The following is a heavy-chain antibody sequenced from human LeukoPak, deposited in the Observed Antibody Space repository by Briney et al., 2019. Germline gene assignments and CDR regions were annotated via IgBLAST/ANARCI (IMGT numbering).Heavy chain of an antibody. D-gene: IGHD5-18*01. CDR2: INPNGGGT. CDR1: GYTFTNYY. J-gene: IGHJ4*02. V-gene: IGHV1-46*01. Sequence: AASVKVSCKASGYTFTNYYMHWVRQAPGQGLEWMGIINPNGGGTSYAQKFQGRLTMTRDTSTTTVYMELSSLRSEDTAMYYCAREIGPRQLHLWGSAFDYWGQGTLVTVSS. CDR3: AREIGPRQLHLWGSAFDY.